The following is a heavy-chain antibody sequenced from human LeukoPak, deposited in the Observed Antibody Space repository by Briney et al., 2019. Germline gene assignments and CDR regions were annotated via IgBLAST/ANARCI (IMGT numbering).Heavy chain of an antibody. CDR1: GFTFSSYA. Sequence: AGGSLRLSCAVSGFTFSSYAMSSVRQAPGKGLEWVSAINGSGGDTYNADSVKGRFTISRDNSKNTLYLQMNSLRAEDTAVYYCAKTRGGSTAWSKGYYFDSWGQGTLVTVSS. V-gene: IGHV3-23*01. CDR2: INGSGGDT. J-gene: IGHJ4*02. CDR3: AKTRGGSTAWSKGYYFDS. D-gene: IGHD2-15*01.